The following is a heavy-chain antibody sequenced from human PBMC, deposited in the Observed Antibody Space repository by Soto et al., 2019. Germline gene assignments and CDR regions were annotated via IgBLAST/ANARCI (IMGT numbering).Heavy chain of an antibody. V-gene: IGHV1-69*06. CDR2: VIPIFGTA. CDR1: GGTFSSYA. D-gene: IGHD3-16*02. J-gene: IGHJ5*02. CDR3: ARDPRYSMAGRFRLDP. Sequence: QVQLVQSGAEVKKPGSSVKVSCKASGGTFSSYAINWVRQAPGQGLEWMGGVIPIFGTANYAQKFQGRVTITADKSTSTAYMELSSLRSEDTAVYYCARDPRYSMAGRFRLDPWGQGTLVTVSS.